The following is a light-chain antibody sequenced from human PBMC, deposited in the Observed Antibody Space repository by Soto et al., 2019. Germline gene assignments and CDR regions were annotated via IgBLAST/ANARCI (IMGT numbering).Light chain of an antibody. CDR1: SGHSTYA. J-gene: IGLJ2*01. Sequence: QSVLTQSPSASASLGASVKLTCTLSSGHSTYAIAWHQQQPEKGPRYLMKLNSDGSHNKGDGIPDRFSGSSSGAERYLTISSLQYEDEADYYCQTWGTGIHVVFGGGTKVTVL. V-gene: IGLV4-69*01. CDR2: LNSDGSH. CDR3: QTWGTGIHVV.